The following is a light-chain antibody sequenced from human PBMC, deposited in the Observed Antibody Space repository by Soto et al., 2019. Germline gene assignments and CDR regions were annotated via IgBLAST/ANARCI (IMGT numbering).Light chain of an antibody. CDR2: DNY. J-gene: IGLJ3*02. CDR1: SSNVGNNY. CDR3: GAWDSSPNSGV. Sequence: QSVLTQPPSVSAAPGQKVTISCSGSSSNVGNNYVSWYQQLPGTAPKLLIYDNYKRPSGIPDRFSGSKSGTSATLGITGLQTGDEADYYCGAWDSSPNSGVFGGGTKLTVL. V-gene: IGLV1-51*01.